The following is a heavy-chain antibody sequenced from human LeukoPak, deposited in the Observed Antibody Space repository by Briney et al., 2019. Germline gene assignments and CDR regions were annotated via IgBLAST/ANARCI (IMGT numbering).Heavy chain of an antibody. CDR1: GDTFTSYY. V-gene: IGHV1-46*01. Sequence: GASVKASCKASGDTFTSYYMHWVRQAPGQGLEWMGVINPSAGGTNYAQKFQGRVTMTRDTSTSTVYMDLSSLRSEDTAVYYCARRDGSSLDYWGQGTLVTVSS. D-gene: IGHD6-6*01. CDR3: ARRDGSSLDY. CDR2: INPSAGGT. J-gene: IGHJ4*02.